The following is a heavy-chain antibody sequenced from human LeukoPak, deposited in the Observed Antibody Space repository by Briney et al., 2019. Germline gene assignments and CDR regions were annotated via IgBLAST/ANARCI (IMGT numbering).Heavy chain of an antibody. CDR1: GFTFSSYW. Sequence: PGGSLRLSCAASGFTFSSYWMSWVRQAPGKGLEWVANIKQDGSGKYYVDSVKGRFTISRDNAKNSLYLQMNSLRAEDTAVYYCARSGCSSTSCYKKGGYYYYYMDVWGKGTTVTVSS. V-gene: IGHV3-7*01. J-gene: IGHJ6*03. D-gene: IGHD2-2*02. CDR3: ARSGCSSTSCYKKGGYYYYYMDV. CDR2: IKQDGSGK.